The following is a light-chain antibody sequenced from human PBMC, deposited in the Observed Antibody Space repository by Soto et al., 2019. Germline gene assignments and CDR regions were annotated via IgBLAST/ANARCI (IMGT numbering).Light chain of an antibody. CDR1: QGIGDT. J-gene: IGKJ5*01. CDR2: DAS. Sequence: EVVMTQSPATLSVSPGEGVTLSCRANQGIGDTLAWYQHKPGQTPRLLIYDASNRATGIPARFSGSGSGTDFTLTISSLEPEDFAVYYCQQRSNWPITFGQGTRLEIK. V-gene: IGKV3-11*01. CDR3: QQRSNWPIT.